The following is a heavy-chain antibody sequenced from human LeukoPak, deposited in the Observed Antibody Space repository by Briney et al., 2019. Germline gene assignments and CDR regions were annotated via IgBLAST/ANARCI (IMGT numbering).Heavy chain of an antibody. J-gene: IGHJ4*02. CDR1: GYTFTSYG. CDR3: AIRYCSGGSCEGYYFDY. CDR2: ISAYNGNT. V-gene: IGHV1-18*01. Sequence: ASVKVSCKASGYTFTSYGISWVRQAPGQGLEWMGWISAYNGNTNYAQKLQGRVTMTTDTSTSTAYMELRSLRSDDTAVYYCAIRYCSGGSCEGYYFDYWGQGTLVTVSS. D-gene: IGHD2-15*01.